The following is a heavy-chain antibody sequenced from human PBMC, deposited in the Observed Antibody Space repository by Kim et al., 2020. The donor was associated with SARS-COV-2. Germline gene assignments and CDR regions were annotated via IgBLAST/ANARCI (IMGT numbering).Heavy chain of an antibody. Sequence: ASVKVSCKASGYTFTGYYMHWVRQAPGQGLEWMGRINPNSGGTNYAQKFQGRVTMTRDTSISTAYMELSRLRSDDTAVYYCASINIVVVPAALNFTYYYYYGMDVWGQGTTVTVSS. CDR1: GYTFTGYY. CDR2: INPNSGGT. V-gene: IGHV1-2*06. CDR3: ASINIVVVPAALNFTYYYYYGMDV. D-gene: IGHD2-2*01. J-gene: IGHJ6*02.